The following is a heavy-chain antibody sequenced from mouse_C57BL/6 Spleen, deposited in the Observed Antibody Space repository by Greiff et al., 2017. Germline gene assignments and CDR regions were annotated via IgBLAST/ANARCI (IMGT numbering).Heavy chain of an antibody. D-gene: IGHD1-1*01. Sequence: VQLQQSGAELVRPGASVKLSCKASGYTFTDYYINWVKQRPGQGLEWIARIYPGSGNTYYNEKFKGKATLTAEKSSSTAYMQLSSLTSEDSAVYFCASDYYGSSYGYFDVWGTGTTVTVSS. CDR3: ASDYYGSSYGYFDV. CDR2: IYPGSGNT. J-gene: IGHJ1*03. V-gene: IGHV1-76*01. CDR1: GYTFTDYY.